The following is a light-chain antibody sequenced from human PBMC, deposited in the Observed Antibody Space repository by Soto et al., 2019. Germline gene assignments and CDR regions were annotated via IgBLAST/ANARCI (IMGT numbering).Light chain of an antibody. V-gene: IGKV3-20*01. J-gene: IGKJ4*01. CDR3: QQYGSSPQVT. Sequence: EIVLTQSPGNLSLSPGERATLSCRASQSVSSSYLAWYQQKPGQAPRLLIYGATSRATGIPERFSGSGSGTDMTLTITSLEPVDYAVYYCQQYGSSPQVTFGGGTKVEIK. CDR2: GAT. CDR1: QSVSSSY.